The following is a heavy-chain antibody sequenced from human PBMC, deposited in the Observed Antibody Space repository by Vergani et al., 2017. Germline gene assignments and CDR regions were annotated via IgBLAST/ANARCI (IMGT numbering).Heavy chain of an antibody. CDR2: IYTTGST. V-gene: IGHV4-61*02. D-gene: IGHD3-16*01. CDR1: GDSITSSTYY. J-gene: IGHJ4*02. CDR3: AREYYGRGDN. Sequence: QVQLQESGPGLVKPSQTLSLICSVSGDSITSSTYYWGWTRQPARKGLEYIGRIYTTGSTNYNPSLKSRVTISVDTSKNQFSLNLSSVTAADTAMYYCAREYYGRGDNWGQGTLVTVSS.